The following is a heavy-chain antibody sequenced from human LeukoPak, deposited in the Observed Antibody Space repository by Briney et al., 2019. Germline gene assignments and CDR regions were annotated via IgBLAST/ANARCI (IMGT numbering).Heavy chain of an antibody. Sequence: PGGSLRLSCAASGFTFDDYGMSWVRQAPGKGLEWVSGINWNGGSTGYADSVKGRFTISRDNAKNSLYLQMNSLRAEDTALYYCARDSGDYDYYYYMDVWGKGTTVTVSS. D-gene: IGHD2-21*02. J-gene: IGHJ6*03. CDR2: INWNGGST. CDR3: ARDSGDYDYYYYMDV. CDR1: GFTFDDYG. V-gene: IGHV3-20*04.